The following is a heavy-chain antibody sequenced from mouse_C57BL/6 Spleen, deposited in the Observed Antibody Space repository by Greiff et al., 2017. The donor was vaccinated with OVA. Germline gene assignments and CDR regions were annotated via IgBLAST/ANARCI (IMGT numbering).Heavy chain of an antibody. CDR3: ARGALLWFHRYVDV. CDR1: GYTFTSYW. Sequence: VQLQQPGTELVKPGASVKLSCKASGYTFTSYWLPWVKQRPGQGLEWIGNITPSNGGTNYTEKFKSKATLTVDNSSSTAYMQLSSLTSEDSAVYYSARGALLWFHRYVDVWGTGTTVTVSA. J-gene: IGHJ1*03. CDR2: ITPSNGGT. V-gene: IGHV1-53*01. D-gene: IGHD2-2*01.